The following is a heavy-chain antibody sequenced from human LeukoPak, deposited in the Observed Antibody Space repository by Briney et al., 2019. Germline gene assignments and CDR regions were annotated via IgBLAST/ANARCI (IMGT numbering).Heavy chain of an antibody. D-gene: IGHD1-26*01. CDR1: GGTFISYA. CDR2: IIPIFGTA. Sequence: ASVKVSCKASGGTFISYAISWVRQAPGQGLEWMGGIIPIFGTANYAQKFQGRVTITADESTSTAYMELSSLRSEDTAVYYCARDLPRGHYYGMDVWGQGTTITVSS. J-gene: IGHJ6*02. CDR3: ARDLPRGHYYGMDV. V-gene: IGHV1-69*13.